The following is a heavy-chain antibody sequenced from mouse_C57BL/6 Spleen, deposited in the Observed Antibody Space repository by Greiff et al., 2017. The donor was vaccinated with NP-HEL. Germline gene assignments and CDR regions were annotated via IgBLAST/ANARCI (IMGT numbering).Heavy chain of an antibody. V-gene: IGHV2-6*01. CDR3: ASGDYSNYGPFAY. J-gene: IGHJ3*01. D-gene: IGHD2-5*01. CDR2: IWGVGST. CDR1: GFSLTSYG. Sequence: QVQLKQSGPGLVAPSQSLSITCTVSGFSLTSYGVDWVRQSPGKGLEWLGVIWGVGSTYYNSALKSRLSISKDNSKSQVFLKMNSLHTDDTAMYYWASGDYSNYGPFAYWGQGTRVTVSA.